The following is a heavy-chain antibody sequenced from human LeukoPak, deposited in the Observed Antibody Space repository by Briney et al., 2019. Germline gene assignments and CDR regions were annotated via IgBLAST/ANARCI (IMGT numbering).Heavy chain of an antibody. Sequence: KPSETLSLTCTVSGGSISSYYWGWIRQPPGKGLEWIGSIYYSGSTYYNPSLKSRVTISVDTSKNQFSLKLSSVTAADTAVYYCASEPTEANYDILTGYYSHGYWGQGTLVTVSS. V-gene: IGHV4-39*01. CDR3: ASEPTEANYDILTGYYSHGY. D-gene: IGHD3-9*01. CDR1: GGSISSYY. CDR2: IYYSGST. J-gene: IGHJ4*02.